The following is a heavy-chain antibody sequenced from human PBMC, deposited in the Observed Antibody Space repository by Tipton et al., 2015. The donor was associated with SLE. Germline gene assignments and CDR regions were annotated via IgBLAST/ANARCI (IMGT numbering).Heavy chain of an antibody. CDR2: INHSGST. V-gene: IGHV4-34*01. Sequence: LRLSCTVSGGSFSGYYWSWIRQPPGKGLEWIGEINHSGSTNYNPSLKSRVTISVDTSKNQFSLKLSSVTAADTAVYYCARGTYRFTIPMDYWGQGTLVTVSS. CDR3: ARGTYRFTIPMDY. D-gene: IGHD3-3*01. J-gene: IGHJ4*02. CDR1: GGSFSGYY.